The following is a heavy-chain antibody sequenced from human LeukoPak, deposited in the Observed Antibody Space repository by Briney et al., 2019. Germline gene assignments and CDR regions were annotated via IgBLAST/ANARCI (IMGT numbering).Heavy chain of an antibody. J-gene: IGHJ4*02. CDR1: EFTVSSNY. Sequence: PGGSLRLSCTPSEFTVSSNYLNWVRQAPGKGLEWVSVIYADDSTYYADSVKGRFTISRDNSKNTLYLQMNSLRAEDTAVYYCARGSGIQLWFVDYWGQGTLVTVSS. CDR3: ARGSGIQLWFVDY. D-gene: IGHD5-18*01. V-gene: IGHV3-53*01. CDR2: IYADDST.